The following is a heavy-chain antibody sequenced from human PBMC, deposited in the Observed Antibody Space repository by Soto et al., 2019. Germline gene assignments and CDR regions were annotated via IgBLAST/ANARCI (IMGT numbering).Heavy chain of an antibody. CDR1: GFTFSSYA. D-gene: IGHD3-3*01. V-gene: IGHV3-23*01. J-gene: IGHJ4*02. CDR3: AKAVSDFWSGYYWWYFDY. Sequence: GGSLRLSCAASGFTFSSYAMSWVRQAPGKGLEWVSAISGSGGSTYYADSVKGRFTISRDNSKNTLYLQMNSLRAEDTAVYYCAKAVSDFWSGYYWWYFDYWGQGTLVTVSS. CDR2: ISGSGGST.